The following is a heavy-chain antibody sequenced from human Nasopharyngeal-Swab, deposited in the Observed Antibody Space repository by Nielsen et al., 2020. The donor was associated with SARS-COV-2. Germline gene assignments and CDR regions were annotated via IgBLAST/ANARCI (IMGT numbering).Heavy chain of an antibody. V-gene: IGHV3-48*03. CDR2: VSTSGGTI. CDR1: GFSFNSYD. Sequence: SLKISCAASGFSFNSYDMNWVRQAPGRGLEWISYVSTSGGTIKNADSVKGRFTISRDNTQNSLYLQMKSLRAEDTAVYYCATLSAGGNWFDSWGQGTLVTVSS. J-gene: IGHJ5*01. CDR3: ATLSAGGNWFDS. D-gene: IGHD6-13*01.